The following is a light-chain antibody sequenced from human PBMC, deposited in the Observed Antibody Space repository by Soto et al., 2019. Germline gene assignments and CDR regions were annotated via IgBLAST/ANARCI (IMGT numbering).Light chain of an antibody. CDR1: SSNIGSNY. Sequence: QSVLTQPPSASGTPGQRVTISCFGSSSNIGSNYVYWYQQLPGTAPKLLIYRNNQRPSGVPDRFSGSKSGTSASLAISGLRSEDEADYYCAAWDDSLSGWRVFGGGTKLTVL. V-gene: IGLV1-47*01. CDR2: RNN. J-gene: IGLJ2*01. CDR3: AAWDDSLSGWRV.